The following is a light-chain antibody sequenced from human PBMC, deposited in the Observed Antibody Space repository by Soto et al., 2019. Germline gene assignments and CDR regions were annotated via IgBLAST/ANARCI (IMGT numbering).Light chain of an antibody. CDR3: QQRSNWPPIT. J-gene: IGKJ5*01. V-gene: IGKV3-11*01. CDR1: QSVRSY. CDR2: DAS. Sequence: EIVLTQSPATLSLSPGERATLSCRASQSVRSYLAWYQQKPGQAPRLLIYDASNRATGIPARFSGSGSGTDFTLTISSLEPEYFAVYYCQQRSNWPPITFGQGTRLEIK.